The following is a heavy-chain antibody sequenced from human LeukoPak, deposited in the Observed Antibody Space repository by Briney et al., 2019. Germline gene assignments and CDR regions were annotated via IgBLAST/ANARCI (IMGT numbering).Heavy chain of an antibody. CDR3: ARVTGYMIEDYFDY. V-gene: IGHV4-39*07. D-gene: IGHD3-22*01. CDR2: IYYSGST. J-gene: IGHJ4*02. Sequence: SETLSLTCTVSGGSISSSSYYWGWIRQPPGKGLEWIGYIYYSGSTYYNPSLKSRVTMSVDTSKNKFSLKLSSVTAADTAVYYCARVTGYMIEDYFDYWGQGTLVTVSS. CDR1: GGSISSSSYY.